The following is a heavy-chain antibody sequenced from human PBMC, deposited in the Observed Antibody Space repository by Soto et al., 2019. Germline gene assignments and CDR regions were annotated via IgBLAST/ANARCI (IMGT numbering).Heavy chain of an antibody. CDR2: IYYSGST. Sequence: PSETLCLTCTVSGCFISSGGYYWSWIRQHPGKGLEWIGYIYYSGSTYYNPSLKSRVTISVDTSKNQFSLKLSSVTAADTAVYYCARYAPRGSIFRGVISNWFHPWGQGTLVIVSS. CDR3: ARYAPRGSIFRGVISNWFHP. J-gene: IGHJ5*01. V-gene: IGHV4-31*03. D-gene: IGHD3-10*01. CDR1: GCFISSGGYY.